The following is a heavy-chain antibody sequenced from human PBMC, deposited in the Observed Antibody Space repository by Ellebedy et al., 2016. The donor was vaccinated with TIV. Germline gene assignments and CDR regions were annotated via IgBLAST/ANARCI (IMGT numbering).Heavy chain of an antibody. CDR3: TKGRGGSYSDY. V-gene: IGHV3-23*01. D-gene: IGHD1-26*01. J-gene: IGHJ4*02. CDR2: ISGSGDAT. Sequence: GESLKISXTTSGFFFSSYVMSWVRQAPGKGLEWVSSISGSGDATHYADSVKGRFTISRDNSKSTVYVQMNSLRVDDTAVYFCTKGRGGSYSDYWGQGTQVTVSS. CDR1: GFFFSSYV.